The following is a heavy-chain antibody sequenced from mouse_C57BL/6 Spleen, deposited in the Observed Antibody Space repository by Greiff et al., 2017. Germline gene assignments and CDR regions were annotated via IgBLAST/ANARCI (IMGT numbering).Heavy chain of an antibody. J-gene: IGHJ1*03. D-gene: IGHD1-1*01. CDR3: ARYYYGSSRYFDV. CDR1: GYTFTNYW. Sequence: QVHVKQSGAELVRPGTSVKMSCKASGYTFTNYWIGWAKQRPGHGLEWIGDIYPGGGYTNYNEKFKGKATLTADKSSSTAYMQFSSLTSEDSAIYYCARYYYGSSRYFDVWGTGTTVTVSS. V-gene: IGHV1-63*01. CDR2: IYPGGGYT.